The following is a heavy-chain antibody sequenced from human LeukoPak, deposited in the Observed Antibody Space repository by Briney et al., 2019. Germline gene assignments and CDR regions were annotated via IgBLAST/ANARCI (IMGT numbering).Heavy chain of an antibody. D-gene: IGHD2-2*02. CDR2: ISRTTSTI. CDR1: GFTFSTYS. V-gene: IGHV3-48*01. J-gene: IGHJ6*03. Sequence: PGGSLRLSCAASGFTFSTYSMNWVRQAPGKGLEWVSYISRTTSTIYYADSVKGRFTISRDNAKNSLYLQMNSLRVEDTAVYYCARDGGYCSSTSCYSGWNYHYYYMDVWGKGTTVTVSS. CDR3: ARDGGYCSSTSCYSGWNYHYYYMDV.